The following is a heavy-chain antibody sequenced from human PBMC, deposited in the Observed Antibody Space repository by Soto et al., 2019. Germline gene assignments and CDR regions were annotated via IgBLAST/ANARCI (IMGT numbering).Heavy chain of an antibody. Sequence: GGSLRLSCAASGFTFSSYDMHWVRQATGKGLEWVSAIGTAGDTYYPGSVKGRFTISRENAKNSLYLQMNSLRAGDTAVYYCARGVAAAGLYYYYGMDVWGQGTTVTVSS. V-gene: IGHV3-13*01. CDR1: GFTFSSYD. D-gene: IGHD6-13*01. CDR2: IGTAGDT. CDR3: ARGVAAAGLYYYYGMDV. J-gene: IGHJ6*02.